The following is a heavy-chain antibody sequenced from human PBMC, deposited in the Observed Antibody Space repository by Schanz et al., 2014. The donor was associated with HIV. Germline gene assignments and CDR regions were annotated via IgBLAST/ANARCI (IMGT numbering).Heavy chain of an antibody. V-gene: IGHV3-33*01. CDR1: GFTFSNFA. CDR2: IWYDGSYK. D-gene: IGHD2-15*01. CDR3: ERGGIWEWDQPDFDY. J-gene: IGHJ4*02. Sequence: QVQLVESGGGVVQPGRSLRLSCAASGFTFSNFAMHWVRQAPGKGLEWAAVIWYDGSYKYYADSVKGRFTISRDNSKNTLYLQMNSLRADDTAVYYCERGGIWEWDQPDFDYWGQGTLVTVSS.